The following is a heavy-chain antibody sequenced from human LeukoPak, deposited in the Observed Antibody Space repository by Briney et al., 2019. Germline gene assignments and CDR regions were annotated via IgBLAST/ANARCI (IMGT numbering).Heavy chain of an antibody. CDR3: ARSDTAMASDSFDY. CDR1: GFTFGSYS. Sequence: GGSLRLSCAASGFTFGSYSMNWVRQAPGKGLEWVSSISSSSSYIYYADSVKGRFTISRDNAKNSLYLQMNSLRAEDTAVYYCARSDTAMASDSFDYWGQGTLVTVSS. V-gene: IGHV3-21*01. D-gene: IGHD5-18*01. J-gene: IGHJ4*02. CDR2: ISSSSSYI.